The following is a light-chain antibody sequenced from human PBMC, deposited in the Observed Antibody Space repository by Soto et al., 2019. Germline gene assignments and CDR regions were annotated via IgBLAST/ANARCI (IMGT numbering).Light chain of an antibody. J-gene: IGKJ2*01. Sequence: DIPMTQSPSSLSASVGDRVTITCRESQSISRYLNWYQQKLGKAPNLLIYAASSFQSGVPSRFSGSGSGTDFTLTISSLHPEDCATYYCQQSYSTPYTFGQGTKLAI. CDR2: AAS. V-gene: IGKV1-39*01. CDR3: QQSYSTPYT. CDR1: QSISRY.